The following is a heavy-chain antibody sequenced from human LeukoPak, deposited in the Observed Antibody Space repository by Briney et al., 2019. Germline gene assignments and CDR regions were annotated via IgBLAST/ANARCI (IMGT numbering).Heavy chain of an antibody. CDR2: INSDGSST. D-gene: IGHD1-26*01. V-gene: IGHV3-74*01. CDR1: GFTFSGYW. Sequence: PGGSLRLSCAASGFTFSGYWMHWVRQAPGKGLVWVSRINSDGSSTSYADSVKGRFTISRDNAKNTLYLQMNSLRAEDTAVYYCARVLYGRVGYYFDYWGQGTLVTVSS. J-gene: IGHJ4*02. CDR3: ARVLYGRVGYYFDY.